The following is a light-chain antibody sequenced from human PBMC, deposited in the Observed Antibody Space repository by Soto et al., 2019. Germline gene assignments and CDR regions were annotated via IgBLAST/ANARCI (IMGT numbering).Light chain of an antibody. J-gene: IGKJ5*01. V-gene: IGKV1-39*01. CDR1: QGISSW. CDR2: GAS. Sequence: DIQMTQSPSSLSASVGDRVTITCRASQGISSWLAWYQQKPGKAPKLLIYGASTLQSGVPSRFSGSGSGTDYTLTISSLQPEDFATYYCQQSYRTPTFGQGARLEIK. CDR3: QQSYRTPT.